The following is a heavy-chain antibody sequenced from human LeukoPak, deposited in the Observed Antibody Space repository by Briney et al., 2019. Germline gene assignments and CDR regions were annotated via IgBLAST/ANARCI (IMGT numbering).Heavy chain of an antibody. V-gene: IGHV3-74*01. D-gene: IGHD3-16*01. Sequence: GGSLRLTCAASGLTFSSHWMHWVRQAPGKGLVWVSRITNDGSSTTYADSVKGRFTISRDNAKNSLYLQMSNLRAEDTAVYFCARGGGLDVWGQGATVTVSS. CDR3: ARGGGLDV. J-gene: IGHJ6*02. CDR2: ITNDGSST. CDR1: GLTFSSHW.